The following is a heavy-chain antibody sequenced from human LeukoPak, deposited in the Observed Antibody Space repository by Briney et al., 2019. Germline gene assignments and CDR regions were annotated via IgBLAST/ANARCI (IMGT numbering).Heavy chain of an antibody. CDR1: GYTFPRYG. V-gene: IGHV1-46*01. Sequence: APGKSSCKASGYTFPRYGISWLRHAPGPGLGWMGIINPSGGTTSYAQKFQGRVTMTRDTSTSTVYMELSSLRSEDTAVYYCARDQSYGGYSGGYWGQGTLVTVSS. CDR3: ARDQSYGGYSGGY. J-gene: IGHJ4*02. CDR2: INPSGGTT. D-gene: IGHD5-12*01.